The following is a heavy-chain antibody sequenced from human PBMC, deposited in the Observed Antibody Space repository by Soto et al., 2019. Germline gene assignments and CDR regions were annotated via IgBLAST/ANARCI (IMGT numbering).Heavy chain of an antibody. CDR3: ASSSYSGSSTPTAHYYYYYGMDV. J-gene: IGHJ6*02. V-gene: IGHV3-48*02. CDR2: ISSSSSTI. Sequence: GGSLRLSCAASGFTFSSYSMNWVRQAPGKGLEWVSYISSSSSTIYYADSVKGRFTISRDNAKNSLYLQMNSLRDEDTAVYYCASSSYSGSSTPTAHYYYYYGMDVWGQGTTVTVSS. CDR1: GFTFSSYS. D-gene: IGHD1-26*01.